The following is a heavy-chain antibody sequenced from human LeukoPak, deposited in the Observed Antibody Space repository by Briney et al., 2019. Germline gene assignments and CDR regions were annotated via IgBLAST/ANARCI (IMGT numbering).Heavy chain of an antibody. CDR3: ASAPISGGAAAGPFDY. D-gene: IGHD6-13*01. CDR1: RFTFSSYT. J-gene: IGHJ4*02. Sequence: GGSLRLSCAASRFTFSSYTMNWVRQAPGKGLEWVSSISSSSDYIYYADSVKGRFTISRDNAKNSLYLQMNSLRADDTAVYYCASAPISGGAAAGPFDYWGQGTLVTVSS. V-gene: IGHV3-21*01. CDR2: ISSSSDYI.